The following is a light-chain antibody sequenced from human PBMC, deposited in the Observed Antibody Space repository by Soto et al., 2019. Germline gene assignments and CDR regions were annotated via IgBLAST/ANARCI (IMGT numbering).Light chain of an antibody. V-gene: IGKV1-39*01. CDR1: QSISTY. CDR2: AAS. J-gene: IGKJ1*01. CDR3: QQYNNWPPWT. Sequence: IQMTQSPSSLAASVRDRVTITCRASQSISTYLNWYQQKPRKAPNLLMHAASSLDRGVPSRFSGSGSGTEFTLTISSLQSEEFAVYYCQQYNNWPPWTFGQGTKVDIK.